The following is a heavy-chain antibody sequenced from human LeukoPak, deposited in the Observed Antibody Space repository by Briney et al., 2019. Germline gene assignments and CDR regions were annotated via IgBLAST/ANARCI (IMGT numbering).Heavy chain of an antibody. CDR3: ASYVCRYCSSTSLSLLWFGGSFDY. V-gene: IGHV1-69*13. J-gene: IGHJ4*02. D-gene: IGHD2-2*01. CDR1: GGTFSSYA. Sequence: GASVKVSCKASGGTFSSYAISWVRQAPGQGLEWMGGIIPIFGTANYAQKFQGRVTITADESTSTAYMELSSLRSEDTAVYYCASYVCRYCSSTSLSLLWFGGSFDYWGQGTLVTVSS. CDR2: IIPIFGTA.